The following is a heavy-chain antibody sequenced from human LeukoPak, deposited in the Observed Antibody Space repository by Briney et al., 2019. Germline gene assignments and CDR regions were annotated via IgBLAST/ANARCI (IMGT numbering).Heavy chain of an antibody. CDR1: GGSVSSGSHC. CDR2: IYYTGIT. Sequence: SETLSLTCTVSGGSVSSGSHCYQWIRQHPGKGLEWIGYIYYTGITSYNPSLKSRVTMSVDTSMNQVSLKVTSLTAADTAVYYCAASSGVTLGRFWGQGALVTVSS. CDR3: AASSGVTLGRF. D-gene: IGHD3-16*01. J-gene: IGHJ4*02. V-gene: IGHV4-31*03.